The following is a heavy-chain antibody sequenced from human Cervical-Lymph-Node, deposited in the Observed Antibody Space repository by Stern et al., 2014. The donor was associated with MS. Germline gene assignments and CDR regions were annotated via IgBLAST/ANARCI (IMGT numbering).Heavy chain of an antibody. CDR1: GFTFRSYV. J-gene: IGHJ4*02. CDR3: AKVAETVAGFYFDY. Sequence: VQLVQSGGDLVQPGGSLRLSCAASGFTFRSYVMTWVRQAPGKGLEWVSGISGNAGTTYYAESVKGRFTISRDNSKNTLYLQLNSLRAEDTAVYYCAKVAETVAGFYFDYWGQGTLVTVSS. D-gene: IGHD6-19*01. V-gene: IGHV3-23*04. CDR2: ISGNAGTT.